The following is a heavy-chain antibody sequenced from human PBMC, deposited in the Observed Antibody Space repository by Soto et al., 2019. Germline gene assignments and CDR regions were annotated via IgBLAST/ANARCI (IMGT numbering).Heavy chain of an antibody. Sequence: GGSLRLSCAASGFTFSDHYMDWVRQAPGKGLEWVGRTRNKANSYTTEYAASVKGRFTISRDDSKNSLYLQMNSLKTEDTAVYYCARETYYDILTRGGKNYYYYYMDVWGKGTTVTVSS. CDR2: TRNKANSYTT. J-gene: IGHJ6*03. CDR1: GFTFSDHY. V-gene: IGHV3-72*01. D-gene: IGHD3-9*01. CDR3: ARETYYDILTRGGKNYYYYYMDV.